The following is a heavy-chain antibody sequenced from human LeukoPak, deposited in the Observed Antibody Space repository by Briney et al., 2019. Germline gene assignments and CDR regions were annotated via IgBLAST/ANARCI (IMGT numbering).Heavy chain of an antibody. J-gene: IGHJ4*02. CDR3: ARAGITSGWVQNMDY. Sequence: ASVKVSCKASGYTFTSYGINWVRQAPGQGLEWMGWISAYNGNTKHAQKLQGRVTMTPDTSTSTAYMELRSLRSDDTAVYYCARAGITSGWVQNMDYWGQGTLVTVSS. V-gene: IGHV1-18*01. D-gene: IGHD6-19*01. CDR1: GYTFTSYG. CDR2: ISAYNGNT.